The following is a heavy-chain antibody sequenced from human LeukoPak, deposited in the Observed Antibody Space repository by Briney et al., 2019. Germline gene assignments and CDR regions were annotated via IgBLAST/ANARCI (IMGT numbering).Heavy chain of an antibody. D-gene: IGHD6-6*01. V-gene: IGHV1-24*01. CDR1: EYTLTELS. Sequence: ASVKVSCKVSEYTLTELSMHWVRQAPGKGLEWMGGFDPEDGETIYAQKFQGRVAMTEDTSTDTAYMELSSLRSEDTAVYYCATDRPYMAARAWFYFDYWGQGTLVTVSS. CDR2: FDPEDGET. J-gene: IGHJ4*02. CDR3: ATDRPYMAARAWFYFDY.